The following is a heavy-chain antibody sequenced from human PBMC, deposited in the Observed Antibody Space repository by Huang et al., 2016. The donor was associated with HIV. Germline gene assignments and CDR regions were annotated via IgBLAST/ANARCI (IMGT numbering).Heavy chain of an antibody. V-gene: IGHV4-61*08. CDR2: AYADGST. D-gene: IGHD3-22*01. CDR3: SRINYAKTTYYLDFDF. J-gene: IGHJ4*02. Sequence: QVHLQESGPGLVKPSETLSLTCTVSGGSVSSGDYYWSWVRQAPGKGLEWIAYAYADGSTNYNPSLERRRSRAVETSRNQFSLKLRSVTAADTAVYYCSRINYAKTTYYLDFDFWGQGTLVTVSS. CDR1: GGSVSSGDYY.